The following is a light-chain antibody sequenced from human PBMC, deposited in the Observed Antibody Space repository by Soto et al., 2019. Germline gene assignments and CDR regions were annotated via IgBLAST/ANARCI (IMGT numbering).Light chain of an antibody. CDR2: DAS. CDR3: QQSYSIPGT. V-gene: IGKV1-39*01. CDR1: ETIKTY. J-gene: IGKJ3*01. Sequence: DIQMTQSPSSLSASVGDRVTMTCRASETIKTYLNWYQHRPGSAPRLLIYDASTLQSGVPSRFSASGSETDFNLTIIGLHPEASAIHYCQQSYSIPGTFGPGTKV.